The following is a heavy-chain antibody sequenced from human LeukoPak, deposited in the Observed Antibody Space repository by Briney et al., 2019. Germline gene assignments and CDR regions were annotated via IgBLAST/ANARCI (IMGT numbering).Heavy chain of an antibody. Sequence: GGSLRLSCVASGFTFTKCAMSWIRQAPGKGLEWVAIITATCDTAYYADSVKGRFTISRDNSRNTVYMQMDSLRAEDTAIYYCAGDRNSDWYSPLDYWGQGSQVTVSP. J-gene: IGHJ4*02. V-gene: IGHV3-23*01. CDR1: GFTFTKCA. CDR2: ITATCDTA. D-gene: IGHD6-19*01. CDR3: AGDRNSDWYSPLDY.